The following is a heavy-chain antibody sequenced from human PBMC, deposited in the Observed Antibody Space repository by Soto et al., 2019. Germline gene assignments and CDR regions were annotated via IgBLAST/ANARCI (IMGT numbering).Heavy chain of an antibody. CDR1: GGSLTGYT. CDR2: ITPIFGTT. D-gene: IGHD1-26*01. CDR3: ARSSGGNFGIIIEGTNWFAP. J-gene: IGHJ5*02. V-gene: IGHV1-69*06. Sequence: QVHLVQSGAVVKTSGSSVKVSCKASGGSLTGYTITWVRQAPGQGLEWMGGITPIFGTTNNAQKLQGRVTFTADKSTSTAYMELTSLRYEDTAVYYCARSSGGNFGIIIEGTNWFAPWGQGTLVTVSS.